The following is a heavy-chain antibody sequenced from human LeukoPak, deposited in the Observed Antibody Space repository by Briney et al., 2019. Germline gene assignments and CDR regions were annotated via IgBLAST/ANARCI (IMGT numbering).Heavy chain of an antibody. CDR1: GGTFSSYA. V-gene: IGHV1-69*13. CDR2: IIPIFGTA. CDR3: ARDSRFNYRSDYYYGMDV. J-gene: IGHJ6*02. D-gene: IGHD6-19*01. Sequence: ASVKVSCKASGGTFSSYAISWVRQAPGQGLEWMGGIIPIFGTANYAQKFQGRVTITADESTSTAYMELSSLRSEDTAVYYCARDSRFNYRSDYYYGMDVWGQGTTVTVSS.